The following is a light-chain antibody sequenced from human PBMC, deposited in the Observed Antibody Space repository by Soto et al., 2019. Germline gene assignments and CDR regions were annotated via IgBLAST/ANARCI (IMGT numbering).Light chain of an antibody. CDR2: PTS. V-gene: IGKV3-11*01. CDR1: QYINTR. J-gene: IGKJ1*01. CDR3: HQPQSRPST. Sequence: EIVLTQSPATLSSYTGDRVTLSCRASQYINTRSAWYQHTPCQAPRLLIYPTSIRAAGIPARFSASGSGTDFTLTISDVQPEDFALYYCHQPQSRPSTFGQGTKVDIK.